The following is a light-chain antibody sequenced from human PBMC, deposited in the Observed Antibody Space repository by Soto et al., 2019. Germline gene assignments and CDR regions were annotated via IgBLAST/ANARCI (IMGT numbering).Light chain of an antibody. Sequence: DIVMTQSPDSLAVSLGERATINCKSSQSVIYSSNNKNYLAWYQQKPGQPPKLLIYWASTRESGVPDRFSGGGSGTYFTRTISSLQAEDVAVYYCQQYYNIPYTFGQGTKLEIK. CDR3: QQYYNIPYT. V-gene: IGKV4-1*01. J-gene: IGKJ2*01. CDR1: QSVIYSSNNKNY. CDR2: WAS.